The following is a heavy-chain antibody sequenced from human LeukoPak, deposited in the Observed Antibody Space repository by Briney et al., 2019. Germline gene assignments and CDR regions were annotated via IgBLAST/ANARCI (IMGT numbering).Heavy chain of an antibody. CDR2: IYYSGST. V-gene: IGHV4-59*02. CDR1: GGSVSSFY. D-gene: IGHD6-19*01. CDR3: AAESERWLLRS. J-gene: IGHJ4*02. Sequence: SVTLSLTSTVSGGSVSSFYWSWIRQPPGKGREWIGYIYYSGSTNYNPSLGGRVTLSIDTSKNQFSLKINSVTAADTAIYYCAAESERWLLRSWSQGTLVTV.